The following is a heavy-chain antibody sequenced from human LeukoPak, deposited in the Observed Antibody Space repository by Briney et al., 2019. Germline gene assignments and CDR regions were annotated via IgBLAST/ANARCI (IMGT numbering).Heavy chain of an antibody. D-gene: IGHD1-1*01. CDR2: ISSSSSYT. J-gene: IGHJ4*02. Sequence: GGSLRLSCAASGFIFSTYSMIWVRQAPGKGLEWVSSISSSSSYTYYADSVKGRFTISRDNAKNSLYLQMNSLRAEDTAVYYCARGGSGNWNAPFDYWGQGTLVTVSS. CDR1: GFIFSTYS. V-gene: IGHV3-21*01. CDR3: ARGGSGNWNAPFDY.